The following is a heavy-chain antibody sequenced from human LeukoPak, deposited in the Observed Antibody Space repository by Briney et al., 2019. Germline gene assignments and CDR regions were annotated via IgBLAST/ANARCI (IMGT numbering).Heavy chain of an antibody. V-gene: IGHV3-30*18. Sequence: GGSLRLSCAASGFTVSSNYMSWVRQAPGKGLEWVAVISYDGSNKYYADSVKGRFTISRDNSKNTLYLQMNSLRAEDTAVYYCAKDPIVVVTYDAFDIWGQGTMVTVSS. D-gene: IGHD2-21*02. CDR1: GFTVSSNY. J-gene: IGHJ3*02. CDR3: AKDPIVVVTYDAFDI. CDR2: ISYDGSNK.